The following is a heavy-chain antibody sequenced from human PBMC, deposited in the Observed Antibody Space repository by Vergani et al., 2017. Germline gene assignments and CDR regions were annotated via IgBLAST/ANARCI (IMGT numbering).Heavy chain of an antibody. D-gene: IGHD2-2*02. CDR3: GRGDCSSTSCYRFED. V-gene: IGHV1-2*02. CDR2: INPNSGST. J-gene: IGHJ4*02. Sequence: QVQLVQSGAEVKKPGASVKVSCKASGYTFTGYYMHWVRQAPGQGLEWMGWINPNSGSTNYAQKFQGRVTMTREKSISTGYMELSRLRSDDKAVYYCGRGDCSSTSCYRFEDWGQG. CDR1: GYTFTGYY.